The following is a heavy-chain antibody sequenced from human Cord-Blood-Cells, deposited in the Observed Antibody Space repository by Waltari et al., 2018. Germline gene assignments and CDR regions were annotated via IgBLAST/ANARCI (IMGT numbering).Heavy chain of an antibody. D-gene: IGHD3-9*01. J-gene: IGHJ4*02. CDR1: GYTFTSYG. V-gene: IGHV1-18*01. CDR3: ARDTTYYVILTGYYRKIYCDY. CDR2: ISAYNGNT. Sequence: QVQLVQSGAEVKKPGASGKVSCKASGYTFTSYGISWVRQAPGQGLEWMGRISAYNGNTNYAQKPQGRVTMTTDTSMTTAYVELRSLRSDDTGVYYCARDTTYYVILTGYYRKIYCDYWGQGTLVTLSS.